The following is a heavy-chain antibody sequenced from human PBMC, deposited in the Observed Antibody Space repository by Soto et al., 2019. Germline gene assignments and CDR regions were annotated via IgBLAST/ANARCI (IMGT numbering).Heavy chain of an antibody. CDR2: ISSSGSTI. CDR3: ARAYRGAVAGLLLGYGMDV. J-gene: IGHJ6*02. V-gene: IGHV3-48*03. CDR1: GFTFSSYE. D-gene: IGHD6-19*01. Sequence: GGSLRLSCAASGFTFSSYEMNWVRQAPGKGLEWVSYISSSGSTIYYADSVKGRFTTSRDNAKNSLYLQMSSLRVEDTTVYYCARAYRGAVAGLLLGYGMDVWGQGTTVTVSS.